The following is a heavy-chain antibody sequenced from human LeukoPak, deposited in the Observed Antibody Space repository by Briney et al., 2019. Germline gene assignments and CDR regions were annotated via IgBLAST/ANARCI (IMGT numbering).Heavy chain of an antibody. CDR3: ARVGSHSGSLSLIKKNYYYYYYMDV. Sequence: GGSLRLSCAASGFTFSSYEMNWVRQAPGKGLEWVSYISSSGSTIYYADSVKGRFAISRDNAKNSLYLQMNSLRAEDTAVYYCARVGSHSGSLSLIKKNYYYYYYMDVWGKGTTVTISS. D-gene: IGHD3-10*01. CDR2: ISSSGSTI. V-gene: IGHV3-48*03. CDR1: GFTFSSYE. J-gene: IGHJ6*03.